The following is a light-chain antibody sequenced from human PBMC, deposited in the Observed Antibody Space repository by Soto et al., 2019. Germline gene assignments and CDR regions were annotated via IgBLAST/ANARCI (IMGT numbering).Light chain of an antibody. J-gene: IGKJ5*01. CDR1: QGISSF. Sequence: IQLTQSPSSLSASGGDRVTISCRASQGISSFLAWYQQKPGKAPRPLIYDASTLQNGVPSRFSGSGSGTDFTLTISSLQPEDSATYYCQQLHSYPVTFGHGTRLEIK. V-gene: IGKV1-9*01. CDR2: DAS. CDR3: QQLHSYPVT.